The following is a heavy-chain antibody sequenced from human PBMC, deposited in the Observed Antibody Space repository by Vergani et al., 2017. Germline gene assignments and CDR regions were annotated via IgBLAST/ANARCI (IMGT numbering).Heavy chain of an antibody. CDR3: ARGVLWFGELGDV. CDR2: INHSGST. D-gene: IGHD3-10*01. Sequence: QVQLQQWGAGLLKPSETLSLTCAVFGGSFSGYYWGWIPQPPGKGLGWIGEINHSGSTNYNPSLKSGVTISVDTPKNQFSLKLSSVTAADTAVYYCARGVLWFGELGDVWGQGTTVTVSS. J-gene: IGHJ6*02. V-gene: IGHV4-34*01. CDR1: GGSFSGYY.